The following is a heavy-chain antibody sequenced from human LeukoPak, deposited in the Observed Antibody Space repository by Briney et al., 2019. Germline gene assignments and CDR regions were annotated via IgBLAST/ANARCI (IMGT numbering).Heavy chain of an antibody. CDR1: GDSVSNNSAT. Sequence: SQSLSLTCAISGDSVSNNSATWSWIRQSPSRGLEWLGRTYYMAKWYIDYAVSVQSRGTINPDTSKNQFSLQLNSVTPAETAVYYCARDYSNEKDYYFDYWGQGTLVTVSS. V-gene: IGHV6-1*01. J-gene: IGHJ4*02. CDR3: ARDYSNEKDYYFDY. D-gene: IGHD6-13*01. CDR2: TYYMAKWYI.